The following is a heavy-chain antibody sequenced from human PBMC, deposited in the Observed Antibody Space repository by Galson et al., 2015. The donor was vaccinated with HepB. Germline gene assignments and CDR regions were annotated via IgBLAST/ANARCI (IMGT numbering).Heavy chain of an antibody. Sequence: SLRLSCAASGFTFSSYGMHWVRQAPGKGLEWVAVISYDGSNIYYADSVKGRFTISRDNSKNTLYLQMNSLRAEDTAVYYCAKGYSYGYVSYFDYWGQGTLVTVSS. J-gene: IGHJ4*02. CDR1: GFTFSSYG. CDR2: ISYDGSNI. D-gene: IGHD5-18*01. V-gene: IGHV3-30*18. CDR3: AKGYSYGYVSYFDY.